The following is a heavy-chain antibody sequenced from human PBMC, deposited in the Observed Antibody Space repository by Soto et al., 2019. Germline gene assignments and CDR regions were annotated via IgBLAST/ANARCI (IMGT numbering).Heavy chain of an antibody. CDR3: STDLGFYGLDI. CDR1: ALNFANGW. V-gene: IGHV3-15*01. Sequence: EVQLVESGGDLVKPGGPLRLSCVASALNFANGWMRWVRQAPGKGLEWVGRIKSKTDGGRADYAASVKGRFTISRDYLQNSLYLHMDSLNTENSVLYHFSTDLGFYGLDIWGKGTTGTVSS. J-gene: IGHJ6*04. D-gene: IGHD3-16*01. CDR2: IKSKTDGGRA.